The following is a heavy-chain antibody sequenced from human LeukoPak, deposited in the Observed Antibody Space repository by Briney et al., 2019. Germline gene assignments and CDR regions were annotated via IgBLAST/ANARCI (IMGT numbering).Heavy chain of an antibody. Sequence: SETLSLTCAVYGGFFSGYYWSWIRQPPGKGLEWIGEINHSGSTNYNPSLKSRVTISVDTSKNQFSLKLSSVTAADTAVYYCASFPGIAAAGTLWFDPWGQGTLVTVSS. D-gene: IGHD6-13*01. CDR2: INHSGST. CDR3: ASFPGIAAAGTLWFDP. J-gene: IGHJ5*02. V-gene: IGHV4-34*01. CDR1: GGFFSGYY.